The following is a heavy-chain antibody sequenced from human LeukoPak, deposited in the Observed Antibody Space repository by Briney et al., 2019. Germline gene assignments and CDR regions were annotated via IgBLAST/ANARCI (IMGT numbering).Heavy chain of an antibody. J-gene: IGHJ4*02. CDR1: GYTFTGYY. D-gene: IGHD5-18*01. CDR3: ARDPYSYGYGGY. Sequence: ASVKVSCKASGYTFTGYYMHWVRQAPGQGLEWMGWINPNSGGTNYAQKFQGRVTMTRDTSISTAYMELSRLRSDDTAVYYCARDPYSYGYGGYWGQGTLVTVSS. CDR2: INPNSGGT. V-gene: IGHV1-2*02.